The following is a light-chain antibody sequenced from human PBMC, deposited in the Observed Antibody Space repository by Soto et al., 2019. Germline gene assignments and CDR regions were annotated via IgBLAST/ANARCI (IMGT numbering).Light chain of an antibody. Sequence: EIVLTQSPATLSLSPGERATLSCGASQYVSSGYLAWYQQKPGLAPRLLVYDTSTRATGIPDRFSGSGSGTDFTLTISRLEPEDFAVYYCQQCGGSPLFSFGPGTRVDI. CDR3: QQCGGSPLFS. CDR2: DTS. CDR1: QYVSSGY. J-gene: IGKJ3*01. V-gene: IGKV3D-20*01.